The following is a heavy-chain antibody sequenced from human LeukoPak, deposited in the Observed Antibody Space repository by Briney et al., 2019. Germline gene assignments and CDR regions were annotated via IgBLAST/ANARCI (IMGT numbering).Heavy chain of an antibody. Sequence: SETLSLTCTVSGASIITTNYYWGWIRQPPGKGLEWIGSTSYSGNAYYNPSLRSRLSISMDASKNQFSLKVRSVTAADTAVYYCARNLGQTWGTVTTDLWYFDHWGQGTLVPVSS. J-gene: IGHJ4*02. CDR3: ARNLGQTWGTVTTDLWYFDH. V-gene: IGHV4-39*01. D-gene: IGHD4-11*01. CDR1: GASIITTNYY. CDR2: TSYSGNA.